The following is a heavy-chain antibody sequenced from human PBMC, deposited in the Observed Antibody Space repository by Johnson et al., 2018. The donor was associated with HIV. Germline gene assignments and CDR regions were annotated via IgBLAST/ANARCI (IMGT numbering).Heavy chain of an antibody. CDR1: GFTFSSYA. J-gene: IGHJ3*02. Sequence: QVQLVESGGGVVQPGRSLRLSCAASGFTFSSYAMHWVRQAPGKGLEWVAVISYDGSNEYYADSVKGRFTISRDNSKNTLYLQLNFLRAEDTAIYYCAKDAWGSNWNGIFDIWGQGTFVTVSS. V-gene: IGHV3-30-3*01. CDR3: AKDAWGSNWNGIFDI. CDR2: ISYDGSNE. D-gene: IGHD1-1*01.